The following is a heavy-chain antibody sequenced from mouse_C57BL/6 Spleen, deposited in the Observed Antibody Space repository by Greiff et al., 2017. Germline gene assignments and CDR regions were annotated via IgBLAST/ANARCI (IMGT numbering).Heavy chain of an antibody. Sequence: VKLKQSGPGLVQPSQSLSITCTVSGFSLTSYGVHWVRQSPGKGLEWLGVIWRGGSTDYNAAFMSRLSITKDNSKSQVFFKMNSLQADDTAIYYCAKNREYDGYYGFMDYWGQGTSVTVSS. CDR2: IWRGGST. J-gene: IGHJ4*01. D-gene: IGHD2-3*01. V-gene: IGHV2-5*01. CDR1: GFSLTSYG. CDR3: AKNREYDGYYGFMDY.